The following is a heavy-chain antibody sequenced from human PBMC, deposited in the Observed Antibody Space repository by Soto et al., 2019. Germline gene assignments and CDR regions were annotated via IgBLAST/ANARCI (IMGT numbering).Heavy chain of an antibody. CDR2: IYYSGST. CDR3: ARHEGFKSPYAY. D-gene: IGHD2-8*01. J-gene: IGHJ4*02. Sequence: SETLSLTCTVSGGSISSSSYYWGWIRQPPGKGLEWIGSIYYSGSTYYNPSLKSRVTISVDTSKNQFSLKLSSVTAADTAVYYCARHEGFKSPYAYCGQGTLVTVSS. CDR1: GGSISSSSYY. V-gene: IGHV4-39*01.